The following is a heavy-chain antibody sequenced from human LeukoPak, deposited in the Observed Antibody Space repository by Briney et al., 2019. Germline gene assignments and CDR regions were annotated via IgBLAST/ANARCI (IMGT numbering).Heavy chain of an antibody. Sequence: SETLSLTCTVSGGSISSYYWSWIRQPPGKGLEWIGYIYYSGSTNYNPSLKSRVTISVDTSKNQFSLKLSSVTAADTAVYYCARDDFWSGTDVWGKGTTVTVSS. CDR3: ARDDFWSGTDV. CDR1: GGSISSYY. V-gene: IGHV4-59*01. CDR2: IYYSGST. J-gene: IGHJ6*04. D-gene: IGHD3-3*01.